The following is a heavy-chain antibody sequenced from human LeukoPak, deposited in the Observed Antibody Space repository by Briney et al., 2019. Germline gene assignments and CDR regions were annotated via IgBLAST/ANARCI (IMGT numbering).Heavy chain of an antibody. Sequence: PGGSLRLSCAASGFTFSSYAMSWVHQAPGKGLEWVSAISGSGGSTYYADSVKGRFTISRDNSKNTLYLQMNSLRAEDTAVYYCAKYYYGSGSYLVDYWGQGTLVTVSS. J-gene: IGHJ4*02. CDR1: GFTFSSYA. V-gene: IGHV3-23*01. CDR2: ISGSGGST. CDR3: AKYYYGSGSYLVDY. D-gene: IGHD3-10*01.